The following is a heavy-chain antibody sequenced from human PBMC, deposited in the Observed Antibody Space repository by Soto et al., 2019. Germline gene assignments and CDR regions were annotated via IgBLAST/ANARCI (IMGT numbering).Heavy chain of an antibody. Sequence: GVPLRLSCAASGFTFSSYAMGWVRQGPGKGLEWVAVVSIGGSTHYADSVRDRFTISRDNSKNTLSLQMNSLTAEDTAVYFCAKRRGAGGHFDYWGQGALVTVSS. CDR2: VSIGGST. V-gene: IGHV3-23*01. D-gene: IGHD2-15*01. J-gene: IGHJ4*02. CDR1: GFTFSSYA. CDR3: AKRRGAGGHFDY.